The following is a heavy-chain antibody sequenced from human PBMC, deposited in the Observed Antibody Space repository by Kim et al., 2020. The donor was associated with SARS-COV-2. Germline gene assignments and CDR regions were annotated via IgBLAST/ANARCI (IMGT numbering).Heavy chain of an antibody. V-gene: IGHV4-34*01. CDR2: INHSGST. CDR3: ARGPGNRNYPLDP. D-gene: IGHD1-7*01. Sequence: SETLSLTCAVYGGSFSGYYWSWIRQPPGKGLEWIGEINHSGSTNYNPSLKSRVTISVDTSKNQFSLKLSSVTAADTAVYYCARGPGNRNYPLDPWGQGTLVTVSS. CDR1: GGSFSGYY. J-gene: IGHJ5*02.